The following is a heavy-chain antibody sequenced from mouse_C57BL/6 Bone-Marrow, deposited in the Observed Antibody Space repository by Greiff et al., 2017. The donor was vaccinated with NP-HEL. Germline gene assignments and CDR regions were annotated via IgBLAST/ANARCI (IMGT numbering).Heavy chain of an antibody. V-gene: IGHV1-64*01. CDR3: ARDGSIAY. CDR2: IHPNSGST. J-gene: IGHJ3*01. CDR1: GYTFTSYW. D-gene: IGHD1-1*01. Sequence: QVQLKQPGAELVKPGASVKLSYKASGYTFTSYWMHWVKQRPGQGLEWIGMIHPNSGSTNYNEKFKSKATLTVDKSSSTAYMQLSGLTSEDSAVYYCARDGSIAYWGQGTLVTVSA.